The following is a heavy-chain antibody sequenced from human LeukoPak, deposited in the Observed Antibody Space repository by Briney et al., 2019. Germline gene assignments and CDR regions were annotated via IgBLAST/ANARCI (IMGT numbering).Heavy chain of an antibody. CDR1: GGSISSYY. J-gene: IGHJ5*02. D-gene: IGHD2-15*01. Sequence: PSETLSLTCTVSGGSISSYYWSWIRQPPGKGLEWIGYIYYSGSTNYNPSLKSRVTILVDTSKNQFSLKLSSVTAADTAVYYCVRGSIAATALNWFDPWGQGTLVTVSS. V-gene: IGHV4-59*01. CDR2: IYYSGST. CDR3: VRGSIAATALNWFDP.